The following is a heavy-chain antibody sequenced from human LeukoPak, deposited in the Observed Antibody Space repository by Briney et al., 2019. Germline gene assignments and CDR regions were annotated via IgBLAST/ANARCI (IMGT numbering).Heavy chain of an antibody. CDR1: GGSISSSSCY. J-gene: IGHJ4*02. CDR2: IYYSGST. V-gene: IGHV4-39*01. D-gene: IGHD3-10*01. Sequence: SETLSLTCTVSGGSISSSSCYWGWIRQPPGKGLEWIGSIYYSGSTYYNPSLKSRVTISVDTSKNQFSLKLSSVTAADTAVYYCARRLLWFGELFGSHFDYWGQGTLVTVSS. CDR3: ARRLLWFGELFGSHFDY.